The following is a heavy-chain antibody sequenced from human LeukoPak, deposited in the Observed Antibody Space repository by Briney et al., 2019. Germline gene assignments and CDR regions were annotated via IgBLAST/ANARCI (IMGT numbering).Heavy chain of an antibody. CDR3: ARVVQGFDDFEI. CDR2: INHSGST. D-gene: IGHD2-2*01. CDR1: GGSFSGYY. V-gene: IGHV4-34*01. Sequence: SETLSLTCAVYGGSFSGYYWSWIRQPPGKGLEWIGEINHSGSTNYNPSLKNRVTISVDTSKNQFSLKLSSVTAADTAVYYCARVVQGFDDFEIWGQGTTVTVSS. J-gene: IGHJ3*02.